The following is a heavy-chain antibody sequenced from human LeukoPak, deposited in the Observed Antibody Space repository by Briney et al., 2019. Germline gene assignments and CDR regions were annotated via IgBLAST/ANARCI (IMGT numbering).Heavy chain of an antibody. CDR1: GFTLSSYW. D-gene: IGHD1-26*01. CDR2: IKQDGSEK. V-gene: IGHV3-7*01. J-gene: IGHJ4*02. CDR3: ARNSGSYYRSAGPMNY. Sequence: QAGGSLRLSCAASGFTLSSYWMSWVRQAPGKGLEWVANIKQDGSEKYYVDSVKGRFTISRDNAKNSLYLQMNSLRAEDTAVYYCARNSGSYYRSAGPMNYWGQGTLVTV.